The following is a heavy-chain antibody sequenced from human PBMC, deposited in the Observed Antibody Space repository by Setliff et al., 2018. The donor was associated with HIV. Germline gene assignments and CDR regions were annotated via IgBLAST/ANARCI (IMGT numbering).Heavy chain of an antibody. Sequence: PSETLSLTCAVYDGSFSGYYWSWIRQPPGKGLEWIGEIDHSGSTNYNPSLKSRVTISVDTSKKQFSLRLSSVTAADTAVYFCARALANWVGRRAFDIWGQVTMVTVSS. CDR1: DGSFSGYY. CDR2: IDHSGST. J-gene: IGHJ3*02. D-gene: IGHD1-1*01. CDR3: ARALANWVGRRAFDI. V-gene: IGHV4-34*01.